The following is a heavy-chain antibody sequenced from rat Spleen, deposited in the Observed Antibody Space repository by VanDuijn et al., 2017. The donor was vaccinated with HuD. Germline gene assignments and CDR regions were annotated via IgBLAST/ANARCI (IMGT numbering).Heavy chain of an antibody. V-gene: IGHV5-25*01. CDR2: ISTGGGNT. Sequence: EVQLVESGGGLVQPGRSMKLSCTASGFTFSYHYMAWVRQAPAKGLEWVASISTGGGNTYFRDSVKGRITISRDDALNTLYLQMDSLRSEDTATYYCVRYYYDGSYYVMDAWGQGASVTVSS. CDR1: GFTFSYHY. D-gene: IGHD1-12*02. J-gene: IGHJ4*01. CDR3: VRYYYDGSYYVMDA.